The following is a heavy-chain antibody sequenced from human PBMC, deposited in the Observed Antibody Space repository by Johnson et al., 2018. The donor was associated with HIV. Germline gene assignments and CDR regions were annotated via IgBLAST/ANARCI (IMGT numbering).Heavy chain of an antibody. V-gene: IGHV3-66*01. Sequence: VQLVESGGGLVQPGGSLRLSCAASVFTVSSNYMSWVRQAPGKGLEWVSVIYSGGSTYYADSVKGRFTISRDNSKNTLYLQMNSLRAEDTAVYYCAKNTAMVGDAFDIWGQGTMVTVSS. CDR2: IYSGGST. CDR1: VFTVSSNY. J-gene: IGHJ3*02. D-gene: IGHD5-18*01. CDR3: AKNTAMVGDAFDI.